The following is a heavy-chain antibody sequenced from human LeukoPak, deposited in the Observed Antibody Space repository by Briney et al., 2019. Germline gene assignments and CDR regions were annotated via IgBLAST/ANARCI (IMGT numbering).Heavy chain of an antibody. CDR2: ISSSSSYI. V-gene: IGHV3-21*01. CDR3: ARTNDIVVVPAAAQRFDY. CDR1: GFTFSSYS. Sequence: GGSLRLSCAASGFTFSSYSMTWVRQAPGKGLEWVSSISSSSSYIYYADSVKGRFTISRDNAKNSLYPQMNSLRAEDTAVYYCARTNDIVVVPAAAQRFDYWGQGTLVTVSS. D-gene: IGHD2-2*01. J-gene: IGHJ4*02.